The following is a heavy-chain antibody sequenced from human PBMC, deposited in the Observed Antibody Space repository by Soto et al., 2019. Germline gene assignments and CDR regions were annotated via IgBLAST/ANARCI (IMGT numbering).Heavy chain of an antibody. CDR1: GYTFTSYG. Sequence: GASVKVSGKASGYTFTSYGISWVRQAPGQGLEWMGWISAYNGNTNYAQKLQGRVTMTTDTSTSTAYMELRSLRSDDTAVYYCARDKMVRGVIDFDYWGQGPLVTVSS. J-gene: IGHJ4*02. V-gene: IGHV1-18*04. D-gene: IGHD3-10*01. CDR3: ARDKMVRGVIDFDY. CDR2: ISAYNGNT.